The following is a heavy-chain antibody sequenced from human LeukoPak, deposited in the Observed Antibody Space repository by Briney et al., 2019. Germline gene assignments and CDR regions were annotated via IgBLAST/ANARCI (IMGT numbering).Heavy chain of an antibody. CDR1: GFTFSSYS. V-gene: IGHV3-30-3*01. CDR3: VRRLYTYLDF. CDR2: TSYDGSET. Sequence: PGGSLRLSCAASGFTFSSYSMYWVRQAPGEGLEWVAVTSYDGSETYYRDSVRGRFTISRDNSRNTLSLQMDSLRAEDTAVYYCVRRLYTYLDFWGQGTVVTVSS. J-gene: IGHJ4*02. D-gene: IGHD2-8*01.